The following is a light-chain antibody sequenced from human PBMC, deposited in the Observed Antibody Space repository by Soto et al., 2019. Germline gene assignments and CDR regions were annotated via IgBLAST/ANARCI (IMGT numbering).Light chain of an antibody. CDR2: DVS. Sequence: QSVLTQPASVSGSPGQSITISCTGTSSDVGGYNYVSWYQQHPGKAPKLMIYDVSNRPSGVSNRFSGSKSGNTASLTISALQAEDEAAYYCSSYTSSSTYVVFGGGTKLTVL. J-gene: IGLJ2*01. CDR1: SSDVGGYNY. CDR3: SSYTSSSTYVV. V-gene: IGLV2-14*01.